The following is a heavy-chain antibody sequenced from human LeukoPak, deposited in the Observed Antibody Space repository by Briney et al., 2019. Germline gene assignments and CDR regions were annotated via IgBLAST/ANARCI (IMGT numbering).Heavy chain of an antibody. CDR3: ARVATYYYDSSGYPFDY. D-gene: IGHD3-22*01. J-gene: IGHJ4*02. V-gene: IGHV3-74*01. Sequence: PGGSLRLSCAASGFTFSSYWMHWVRQAPGKGLVWVSRINSDGSSTSYADSVKGRFTISRDNAKDTLYLQMNSLRAEDTAVYYCARVATYYYDSSGYPFDYWGQETLVTVSS. CDR1: GFTFSSYW. CDR2: INSDGSST.